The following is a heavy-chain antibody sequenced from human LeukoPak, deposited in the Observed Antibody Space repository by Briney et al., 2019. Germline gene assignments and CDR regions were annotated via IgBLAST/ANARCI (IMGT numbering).Heavy chain of an antibody. Sequence: ASVKVSCKASGYTFTSYGISWVRQAPGQGLEWMGWISAYNGNTNYVQKLQGRVTMTTDTSTSTAYMELRSLRSDDTAVYYCARAFYDSSGYYFWAQTAGWYFDLWGRGTLVTVSS. J-gene: IGHJ2*01. V-gene: IGHV1-18*01. D-gene: IGHD3-22*01. CDR1: GYTFTSYG. CDR2: ISAYNGNT. CDR3: ARAFYDSSGYYFWAQTAGWYFDL.